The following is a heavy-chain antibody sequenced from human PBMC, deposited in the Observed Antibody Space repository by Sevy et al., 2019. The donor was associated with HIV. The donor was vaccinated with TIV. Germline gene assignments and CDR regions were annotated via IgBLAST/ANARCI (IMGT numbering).Heavy chain of an antibody. V-gene: IGHV4-59*01. CDR3: TRPPPVRSGDDSLNWFDP. CDR2: IHSSGTT. Sequence: SETLSLTCTVSSGSISSYYWSWIRQPPGKGLEYIGYIHSSGTTNYNPSLKSRVTISVDTSKNQFSLNLSSVTAADTAVYYCTRPPPVRSGDDSLNWFDPWGQGTLVTVSS. CDR1: SGSISSYY. J-gene: IGHJ5*02. D-gene: IGHD5-12*01.